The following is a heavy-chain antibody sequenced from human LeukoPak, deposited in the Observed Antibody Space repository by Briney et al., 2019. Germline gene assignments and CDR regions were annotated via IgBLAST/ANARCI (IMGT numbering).Heavy chain of an antibody. CDR1: GYSFTGYY. D-gene: IGHD1-14*01. CDR3: ATLTQSL. CDR2: INPNSGDT. Sequence: ASVKVSCKASGYSFTGYYMHCVRQVPGQGLEWMGRINPNSGDTKYAQKLKGRVTMTRDTSISTAYMELSRLTSDDTAVYYCATLTQSLWGQGTLVTVSS. V-gene: IGHV1-2*06. J-gene: IGHJ4*02.